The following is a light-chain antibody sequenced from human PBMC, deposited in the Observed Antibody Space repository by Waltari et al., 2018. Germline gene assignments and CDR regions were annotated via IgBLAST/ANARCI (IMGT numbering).Light chain of an antibody. Sequence: ENVLTQSPGTLSLSPGERATLSCRPSQSVTSSSLAWYQQKPGLAPRLLISGASSRANGIPDRFSGSGSGTDFTLTISRLEPEDFAVYYCQQYGSLPHTFGQGTNLEIK. CDR2: GAS. J-gene: IGKJ2*01. CDR3: QQYGSLPHT. CDR1: QSVTSSS. V-gene: IGKV3-20*01.